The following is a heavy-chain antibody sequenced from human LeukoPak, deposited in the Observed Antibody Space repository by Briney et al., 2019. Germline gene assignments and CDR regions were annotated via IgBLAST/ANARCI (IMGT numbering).Heavy chain of an antibody. J-gene: IGHJ3*02. D-gene: IGHD3-22*01. CDR3: ARTSYYDSSGSYRDAFDI. Sequence: SKTLSLTCAISGARVSSNSAAWNWIRHSPSRGLEGLGRTYYRSKWYNDYAVSVKSRIAINPDTSKNQFSLQLNSVTPEDTAVYFCARTSYYDSSGSYRDAFDIWGQGTVVSVSS. V-gene: IGHV6-1*01. CDR1: GARVSSNSAA. CDR2: TYYRSKWYN.